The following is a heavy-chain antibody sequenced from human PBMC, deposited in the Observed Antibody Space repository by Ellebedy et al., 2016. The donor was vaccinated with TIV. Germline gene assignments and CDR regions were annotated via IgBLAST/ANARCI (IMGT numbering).Heavy chain of an antibody. Sequence: ASVKVSXKASGYTFTNYGITWVRQAPGQGLEWMGWMNPNSGNTGYAQKFQGRVTMTRDSSTSTAYMELSSLTSEDTAVYYCARGVLIGSSSSRNPYWGQGTLVTVSS. CDR2: MNPNSGNT. CDR1: GYTFTNYG. J-gene: IGHJ4*02. D-gene: IGHD6-6*01. CDR3: ARGVLIGSSSSRNPY. V-gene: IGHV1-8*02.